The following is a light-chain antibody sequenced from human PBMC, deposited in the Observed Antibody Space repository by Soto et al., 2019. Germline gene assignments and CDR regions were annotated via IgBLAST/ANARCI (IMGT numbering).Light chain of an antibody. Sequence: IQMTQSPSSLSASVGDRVTVTCRASEGIRNDLGWYQQKPGKAPKRLIFAASSLQSGVPPRFSGSGSGTDFTLAISSLQPEDSATYYCLQDINYPWTFGQGTKVDI. CDR3: LQDINYPWT. CDR2: AAS. CDR1: EGIRND. V-gene: IGKV1-6*01. J-gene: IGKJ1*01.